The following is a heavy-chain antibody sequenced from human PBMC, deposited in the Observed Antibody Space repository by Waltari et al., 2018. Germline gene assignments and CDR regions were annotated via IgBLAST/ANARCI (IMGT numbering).Heavy chain of an antibody. V-gene: IGHV3-74*03. J-gene: IGHJ4*02. CDR2: IESDESRT. CDR1: GCTFSRYW. D-gene: IGHD7-27*01. Sequence: EVQLVESGGALVLPGGALRLSCATPGCTFSRYWMHWVRQAPGKGLMWVSHIESDESRTTYADSVKGRFTISRDNAKNTVYLQMNSLRDEDTAVYYCVRDEPGDGLDYWGQGTLVTVSS. CDR3: VRDEPGDGLDY.